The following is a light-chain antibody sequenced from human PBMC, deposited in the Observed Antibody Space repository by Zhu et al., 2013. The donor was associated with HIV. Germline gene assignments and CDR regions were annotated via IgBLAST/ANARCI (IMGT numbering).Light chain of an antibody. CDR1: QSVSSN. Sequence: EIVMTQSPATLSVSPGERATLSCRASQSVSSNLAWYQQKPGQAPRLLIYGASTRATDIPDRFTGSGSGTDFTLTITRLEPEDFGVYYCQQFGGSPPYTFGQGTRLEIK. CDR3: QQFGGSPPYT. V-gene: IGKV3-20*01. CDR2: GAS. J-gene: IGKJ2*01.